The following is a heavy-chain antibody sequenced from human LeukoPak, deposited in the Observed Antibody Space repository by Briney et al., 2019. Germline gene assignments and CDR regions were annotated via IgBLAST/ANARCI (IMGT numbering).Heavy chain of an antibody. CDR3: ARAGRVGYSYGYPLYYFDY. Sequence: GGSLRLSCAASGFTFSSYEMNWVRQAPGKGLEWVSYISSSGSTIYYADSVKGRFTISRDNAKNSLYLQMNSLRAEDTAVYYCARAGRVGYSYGYPLYYFDYWGQGTLVTVSS. CDR1: GFTFSSYE. CDR2: ISSSGSTI. D-gene: IGHD5-18*01. J-gene: IGHJ4*02. V-gene: IGHV3-48*03.